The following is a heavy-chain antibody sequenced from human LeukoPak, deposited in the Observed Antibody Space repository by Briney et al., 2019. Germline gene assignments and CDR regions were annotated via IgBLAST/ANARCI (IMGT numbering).Heavy chain of an antibody. J-gene: IGHJ4*02. D-gene: IGHD3-22*01. CDR2: IYYSGST. Sequence: SETLSLTCTVSGGSISSYYWSWVRQPPGKGLEWIGYIYYSGSTNYNPSLKSRVTISVDTFKNQFSLKLSSVTAADTAVYYCARHSPDYYDSSGYYQEGSSFDYWGQGTLVTVSS. CDR1: GGSISSYY. CDR3: ARHSPDYYDSSGYYQEGSSFDY. V-gene: IGHV4-59*08.